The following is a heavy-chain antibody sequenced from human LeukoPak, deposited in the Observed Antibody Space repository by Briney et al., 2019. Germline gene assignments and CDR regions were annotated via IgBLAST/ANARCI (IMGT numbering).Heavy chain of an antibody. CDR2: INTDGSST. CDR1: GFTFSSYW. CDR3: TKGNWGYPFDI. Sequence: PGGSLRLSCAASGFTFSSYWMHWVRQAPGKGLVWVSRINTDGSSTSYADSVKGRFTISRDNAMNSLYLQMNSLTTEDMALYYCTKGNWGYPFDIWGQGTMVTVSS. J-gene: IGHJ3*02. D-gene: IGHD7-27*01. V-gene: IGHV3-74*01.